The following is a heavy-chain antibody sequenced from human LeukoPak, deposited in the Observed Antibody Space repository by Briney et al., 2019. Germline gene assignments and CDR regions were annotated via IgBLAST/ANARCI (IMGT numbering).Heavy chain of an antibody. D-gene: IGHD1-26*01. CDR3: ASEGGRGGARSDWFDP. J-gene: IGHJ5*02. CDR1: GGSIYSSY. V-gene: IGHV4-4*08. CDR2: IYTSGST. Sequence: SETLSLTCTVSGGSIYSSYWSWIRQPPGKGLEWIGRIYTSGSTNYNPSLKSRVTISVDTSKNQFSLKLSSVTAADTAVYYCASEGGRGGARSDWFDPWGQGTLVTVSS.